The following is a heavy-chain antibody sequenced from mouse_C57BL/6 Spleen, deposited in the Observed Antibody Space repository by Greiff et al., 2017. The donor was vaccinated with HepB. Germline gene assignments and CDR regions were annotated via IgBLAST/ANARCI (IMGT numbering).Heavy chain of an antibody. CDR2: IYPGGGYT. CDR1: GYTFTNYW. J-gene: IGHJ4*01. Sequence: QVQLQQSGAELVRPGTSVKMSCKASGYTFTNYWIGWAKQRPGHGLEWIGDIYPGGGYTNYNEKFKGKATLTADKSSSTAYMQFSSLTSEDSSISYCARKDSYGTGMDYWGQGTSVTVSS. CDR3: ARKDSYGTGMDY. D-gene: IGHD1-1*01. V-gene: IGHV1-63*01.